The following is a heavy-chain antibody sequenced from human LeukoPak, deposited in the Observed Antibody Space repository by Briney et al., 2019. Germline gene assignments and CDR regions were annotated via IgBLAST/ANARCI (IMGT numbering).Heavy chain of an antibody. V-gene: IGHV4-4*07. CDR3: AREPTSGREPTSGRPLDY. CDR1: GASISGYF. J-gene: IGHJ4*02. CDR2: IYSSGTN. Sequence: SETLSLTCTVSGASISGYFWSWVRQPAGKGLEWLGRIYSSGTNNYNPSLKSRVTLSLDTSKNHFSLNLTSVTAADTAVYYCAREPTSGREPTSGRPLDYWGQGTLVTVSS. D-gene: IGHD5-12*01.